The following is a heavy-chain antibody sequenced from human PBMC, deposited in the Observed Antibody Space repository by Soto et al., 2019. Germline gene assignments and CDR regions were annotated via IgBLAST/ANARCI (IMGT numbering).Heavy chain of an antibody. D-gene: IGHD3-3*01. V-gene: IGHV4-38-2*01. J-gene: IGHJ4*02. CDR1: GYSISSGYY. CDR3: VRVQRITIFGVVISYYFDY. CDR2: IYHSGST. Sequence: PSETLSLTCAVSGYSISSGYYWGWIRQPPGKGLEWIGSIYHSGSTYYNPSLKSRVTISVDTSKNQFSLKLSSVTAADTAVYYCVRVQRITIFGVVISYYFDYWGQGTLVTVSS.